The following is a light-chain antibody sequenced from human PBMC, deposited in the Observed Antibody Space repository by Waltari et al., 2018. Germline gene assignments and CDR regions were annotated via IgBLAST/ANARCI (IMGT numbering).Light chain of an antibody. Sequence: DIVMTQSPDYLAVSLGERAIINCKSSQSVLYSSNNKNYLAWYQQKPGQPPNLLIYWASTRESGVPDRFSGSGSGTDFTLTISGLQAEDVAIYYCQQYYSTPLTFGGGTKVEIK. CDR2: WAS. CDR1: QSVLYSSNNKNY. J-gene: IGKJ4*01. CDR3: QQYYSTPLT. V-gene: IGKV4-1*01.